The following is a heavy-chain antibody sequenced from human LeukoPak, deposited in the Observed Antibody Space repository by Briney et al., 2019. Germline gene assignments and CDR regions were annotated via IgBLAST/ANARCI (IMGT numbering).Heavy chain of an antibody. CDR2: IYPRGST. CDR1: GGSISNYY. V-gene: IGHV4-4*07. Sequence: SETLSLTCTVSGGSISNYYWTWIRQPAGKGLEWIGHIYPRGSTNYSPSLKSRVTMSVDTSKNQFSLRLTSVTAADTAVYYCAGASAKYYYGSGSYYNAFDIWGQGTMVTVSS. J-gene: IGHJ3*02. D-gene: IGHD3-10*01. CDR3: AGASAKYYYGSGSYYNAFDI.